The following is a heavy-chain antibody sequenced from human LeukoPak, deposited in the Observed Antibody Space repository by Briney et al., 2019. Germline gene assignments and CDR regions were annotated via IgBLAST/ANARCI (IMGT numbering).Heavy chain of an antibody. V-gene: IGHV4-4*02. J-gene: IGHJ3*02. CDR3: AKFYCGTDCYPGGGDVFDI. D-gene: IGHD2-21*02. CDR1: GGSISISTNNW. Sequence: SETLSLTCAVSGGSISISTNNWWNWVRQPPGKGLEWIGEIHHSGSTNYNPSLKSRVTISVDKSKNQFSLKLSSVTAADAAVYYCAKFYCGTDCYPGGGDVFDIWGQGTRVTVSS. CDR2: IHHSGST.